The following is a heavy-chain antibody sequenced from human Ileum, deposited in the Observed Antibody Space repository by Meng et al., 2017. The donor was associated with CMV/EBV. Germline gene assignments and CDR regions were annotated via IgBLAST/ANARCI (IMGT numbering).Heavy chain of an antibody. J-gene: IGHJ5*02. V-gene: IGHV4-34*02. CDR3: VRRGRGSEP. CDR2: INHKGNT. CDR1: GGSFIAYF. Sequence: QVQPQPSGAVLLKTSETLSLPCPVYGGSFIAYFWTWIRQYPGKGLEWIGEINHKGNTKYNPSLKSRVNISKDTSKKQFSLRMTSVTAADTATYYCVRRGRGSEPWGQGTLVTASS. D-gene: IGHD1-26*01.